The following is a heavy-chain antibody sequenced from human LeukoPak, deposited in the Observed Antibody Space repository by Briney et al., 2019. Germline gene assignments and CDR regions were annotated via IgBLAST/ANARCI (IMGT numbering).Heavy chain of an antibody. J-gene: IGHJ4*02. CDR2: ISSSSSYI. CDR3: ARGYSHGYSGIAGLVDY. Sequence: GGSLRLSCAASGFTFSSYSMNWVRQAPGKGLEWVSSISSSSSYIYYADSVKGRFTISRDNAKNSLYLQMNSLRAEDTAVYYCARGYSHGYSGIAGLVDYWGQGTLVTVSS. CDR1: GFTFSSYS. V-gene: IGHV3-21*01. D-gene: IGHD5-18*01.